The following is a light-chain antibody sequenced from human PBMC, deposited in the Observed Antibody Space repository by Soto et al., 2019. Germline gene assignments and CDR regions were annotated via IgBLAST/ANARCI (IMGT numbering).Light chain of an antibody. J-gene: IGKJ1*01. CDR1: QRIANW. CDR2: AAT. CDR3: QQGNSFPWT. Sequence: DIQMTQSPSSVSASVGDTVTITCRASQRIANWLAWYQQKPGKAPKLLIYAATSLPGGAPSRVSGSGSGTDFTLTISSLQPEEFATYDCQQGNSFPWTFGQGTKVDIK. V-gene: IGKV1-12*01.